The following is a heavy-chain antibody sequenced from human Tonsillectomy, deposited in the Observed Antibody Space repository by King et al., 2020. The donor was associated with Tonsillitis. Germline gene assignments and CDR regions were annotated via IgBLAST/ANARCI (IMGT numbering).Heavy chain of an antibody. CDR3: ARVWRWLQPLDY. CDR2: IQQDGSEK. D-gene: IGHD5-24*01. J-gene: IGHJ4*02. Sequence: VQLVESGGGLVQPGGSLRLSCAASGFTFSSYWMSWVRQAPGKGLEWVANIQQDGSEKYYVDSVKGRFTISRDSAKNSLYLQMNSLRAEDRAVYYCARVWRWLQPLDYWGQGTLVTVSS. CDR1: GFTFSSYW. V-gene: IGHV3-7*01.